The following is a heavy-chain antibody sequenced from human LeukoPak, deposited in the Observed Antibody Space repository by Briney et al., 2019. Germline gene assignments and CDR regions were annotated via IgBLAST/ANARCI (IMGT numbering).Heavy chain of an antibody. CDR3: ARSGASGMQRLFDP. CDR1: GVSIRNYY. Sequence: SETLSLTCTVSGVSIRNYYFSWIRQPPGKGLEWIGYIYYSGCTNYSPSLKSRVPISVDTSKTLFSLKLSSVTAADTAVYYCARSGASGMQRLFDPWGQGTLVTVSS. D-gene: IGHD3-10*01. J-gene: IGHJ5*02. V-gene: IGHV4-59*01. CDR2: IYYSGCT.